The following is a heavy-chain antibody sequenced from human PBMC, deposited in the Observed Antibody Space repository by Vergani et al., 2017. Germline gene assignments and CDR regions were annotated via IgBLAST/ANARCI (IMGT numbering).Heavy chain of an antibody. J-gene: IGHJ4*02. D-gene: IGHD2/OR15-2a*01. CDR1: GFTFSNSA. CDR2: ISEHGDRT. V-gene: IGHV3-23*01. CDR3: AREERSNTAPFVGD. Sequence: EVHLLESGGGQVEAGGSLRLSCVASGFTFSNSAMSWVRQTSGKGLEWVSAISEHGDRTYYADSVKGRFTISRDNSKNTVYLQMNSLKAEDSATYYCAREERSNTAPFVGDWGQGTLVTV.